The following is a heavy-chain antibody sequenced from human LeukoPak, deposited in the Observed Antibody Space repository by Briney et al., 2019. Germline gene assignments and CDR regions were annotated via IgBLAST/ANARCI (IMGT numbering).Heavy chain of an antibody. V-gene: IGHV1-18*01. CDR3: ARMSDILTGYYSHFDY. CDR1: GYTFTSYG. D-gene: IGHD3-9*01. Sequence: GASVKVSCKASGYTFTSYGISWVRQAPGRGLEWMGWISAYNGNTNYAQKLQGRVTMTTDTSTSTAYMELRSLRSDDTAVYYCARMSDILTGYYSHFDYWGQGTLVTASS. J-gene: IGHJ4*02. CDR2: ISAYNGNT.